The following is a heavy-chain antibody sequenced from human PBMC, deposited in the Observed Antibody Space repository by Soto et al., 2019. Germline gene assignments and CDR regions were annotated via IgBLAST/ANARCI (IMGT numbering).Heavy chain of an antibody. V-gene: IGHV1-69*01. Sequence: QVQLVQSGAEVKKPGSSVKVSCKASGGTFSSYAISWVRQAPGQGLEWMGGIIPIFGTANYAQKFQGRVTIIADESTRTAYMELSSLRSEDTAVYYCARSVSFRYQLLKRGMDVWGQGTTVTVSS. D-gene: IGHD2-2*01. CDR3: ARSVSFRYQLLKRGMDV. CDR2: IIPIFGTA. J-gene: IGHJ6*02. CDR1: GGTFSSYA.